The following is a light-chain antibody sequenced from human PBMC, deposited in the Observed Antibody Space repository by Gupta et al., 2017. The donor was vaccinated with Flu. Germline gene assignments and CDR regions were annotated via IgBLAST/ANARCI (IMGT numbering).Light chain of an antibody. CDR2: DTS. V-gene: IGKV3D-15*01. J-gene: IGKJ4*01. CDR1: QNVGRN. CDR3: QQYTKWPIS. Sequence: ETVMTQSPVTLSASPAERVTLSCRASQNVGRNVAWYQQTPGRAPRLLIYDTSTRAADIPARFSGSGSGRDFTLTIGGLQSEDFGVYFCQQYTKWPISFGAGTKVDIK.